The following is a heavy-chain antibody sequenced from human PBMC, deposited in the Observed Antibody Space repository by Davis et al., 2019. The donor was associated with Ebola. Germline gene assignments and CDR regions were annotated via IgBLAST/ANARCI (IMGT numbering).Heavy chain of an antibody. CDR3: ARLGYCTGGVCYYFDY. CDR1: GYTFTGYY. D-gene: IGHD2-8*02. Sequence: ASVKVSCKASGYTFTGYYMHWVRQAPRQGLEWMGWINPNSGGTNYAQKFQGWVTMTRDTSISTAYMELSSLRSEDTAVYYCARLGYCTGGVCYYFDYWGQGTLVTVSS. CDR2: INPNSGGT. V-gene: IGHV1-2*04. J-gene: IGHJ4*02.